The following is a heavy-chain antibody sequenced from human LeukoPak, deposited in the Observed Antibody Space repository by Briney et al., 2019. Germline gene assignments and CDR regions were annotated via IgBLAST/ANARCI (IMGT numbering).Heavy chain of an antibody. J-gene: IGHJ6*03. CDR1: GGSFSGYY. CDR2: INHSGST. V-gene: IGHV4-34*01. CDR3: ASQGHHGKIVGTTLSYFYMDV. Sequence: PSETLSLTCAVYGGSFSGYYWSWIRQPPGKGLEWIGEINHSGSTNYNPSLKSRVTISVDTSKNQFSLKLSSVTATDTAFYYCASQGHHGKIVGTTLSYFYMDVWGKGTTVTVSS. D-gene: IGHD1-26*01.